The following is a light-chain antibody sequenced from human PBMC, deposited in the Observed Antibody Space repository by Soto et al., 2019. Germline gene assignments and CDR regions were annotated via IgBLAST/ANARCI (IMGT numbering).Light chain of an antibody. Sequence: DIRMSQSPASLSASVGERVTITCQASQDINNYLNWYQQKPGKAPKLLIFDATNLETGVPSRFSGGGSRTHFSFTISSLQPEDFATYCCHQYDSLPPPFGQGTRLAI. J-gene: IGKJ5*01. CDR1: QDINNY. CDR3: HQYDSLPPP. CDR2: DAT. V-gene: IGKV1-33*01.